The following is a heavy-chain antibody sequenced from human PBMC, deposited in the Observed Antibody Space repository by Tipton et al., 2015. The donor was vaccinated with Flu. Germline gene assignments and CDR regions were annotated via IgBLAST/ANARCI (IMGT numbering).Heavy chain of an antibody. CDR1: GGSISNNYYY. Sequence: LRLSCTVSGGSISNNYYYWGWVRQPPGKGLEWIGSIYYGGSTYSKPSLQNRLTVSIDTAKDQFSLKLTSVTAADTAVYYCARAVGGWPHTSAAFDIWGQGTMVTVSS. V-gene: IGHV4-39*07. J-gene: IGHJ3*02. CDR3: ARAVGGWPHTSAAFDI. D-gene: IGHD5-24*01. CDR2: IYYGGST.